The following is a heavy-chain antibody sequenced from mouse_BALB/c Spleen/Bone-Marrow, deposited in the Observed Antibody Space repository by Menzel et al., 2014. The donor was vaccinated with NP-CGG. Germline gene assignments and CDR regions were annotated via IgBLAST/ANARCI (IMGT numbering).Heavy chain of an antibody. D-gene: IGHD2-4*01. Sequence: EVQLQQSGTVLARPGASVEMSCKASGYTFTSYWMHWVKQRPGQGLEWIGAIYPGNSDTSYNQKFKGKAKLTAVTSTSTAYMELSGLTNEDSAVYYCTRAMITRAWFAYWGQGTLVTVSA. CDR2: IYPGNSDT. CDR3: TRAMITRAWFAY. V-gene: IGHV1-5*01. J-gene: IGHJ3*01. CDR1: GYTFTSYW.